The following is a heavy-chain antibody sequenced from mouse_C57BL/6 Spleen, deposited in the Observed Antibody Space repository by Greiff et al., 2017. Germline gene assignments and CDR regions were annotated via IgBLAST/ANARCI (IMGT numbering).Heavy chain of an antibody. V-gene: IGHV5-6*01. CDR1: GFTFSSYG. Sequence: DVLLVESGGDLVKPGGSLKLSCAASGFTFSSYGMSWVRQTPDKRLEWVATISSGGSYTYYPDSVKGRFTISRDKAKNTLYLQMSSLKSEDTAMYYCARQLDYWGQGTTLTVSS. CDR2: ISSGGSYT. CDR3: ARQLDY. J-gene: IGHJ2*01.